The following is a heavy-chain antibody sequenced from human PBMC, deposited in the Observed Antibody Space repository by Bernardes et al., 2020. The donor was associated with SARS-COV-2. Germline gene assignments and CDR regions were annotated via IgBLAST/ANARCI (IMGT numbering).Heavy chain of an antibody. Sequence: TLSLTCTVPRGSINSYYWSWIRQPPGKGLEWIGNIYFSGSTNYNPSFMSRVTISVDTSNNQLSLKLSSVTAADTAVYYCARLGFCSGGDCYSPYYYYGMDVWGQGTTVTVSS. D-gene: IGHD2-15*01. CDR3: ARLGFCSGGDCYSPYYYYGMDV. V-gene: IGHV4-59*08. CDR2: IYFSGST. J-gene: IGHJ6*02. CDR1: RGSINSYY.